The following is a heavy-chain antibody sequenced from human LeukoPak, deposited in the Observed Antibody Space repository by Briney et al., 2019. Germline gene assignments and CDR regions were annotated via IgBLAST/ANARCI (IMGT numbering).Heavy chain of an antibody. D-gene: IGHD3-22*01. V-gene: IGHV4-31*11. CDR2: IYYSGST. J-gene: IGHJ4*02. Sequence: SETLSLTCAVYGGSFSGYYWSWIRQHPGKGLEWIGYIYYSGSTYYNPSLKSRVTISVDTSKNQFSLKLSSVTAADTAVYYCARAIGSSLGPDYWGQGTLVTVSS. CDR1: GGSFSGYY. CDR3: ARAIGSSLGPDY.